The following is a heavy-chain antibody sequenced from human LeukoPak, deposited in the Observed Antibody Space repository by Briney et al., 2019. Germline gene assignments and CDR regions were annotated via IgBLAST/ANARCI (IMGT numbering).Heavy chain of an antibody. V-gene: IGHV3-48*03. CDR3: ARNLAY. CDR1: GFTFSSYE. CDR2: MSSSGSTI. Sequence: GGSLRLACAASGFTFSSYEMNWVRQAPGEGLEWLSYMSSSGSTIYYADSVKGRFTISRDNAKSSLYLQMNNVRAEDTAVYFCARNLAYWGQGTLVTVSS. J-gene: IGHJ4*02.